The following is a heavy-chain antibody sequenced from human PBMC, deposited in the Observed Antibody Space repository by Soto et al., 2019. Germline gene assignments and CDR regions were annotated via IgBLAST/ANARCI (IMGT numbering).Heavy chain of an antibody. CDR3: ARDDSSGWYWYYYYYMDV. CDR1: GYTFTSYY. CDR2: INPSGGST. V-gene: IGHV1-46*03. Sequence: GASVKVSCKASGYTFTSYYMHWVRQAPGQGLEWMGIINPSGGSTSYAQKFQGRVTMTRDTSTSTVYMELSSLRSEDTAVYYCARDDSSGWYWYYYYYMDVWGKGTTVTVSS. J-gene: IGHJ6*03. D-gene: IGHD6-19*01.